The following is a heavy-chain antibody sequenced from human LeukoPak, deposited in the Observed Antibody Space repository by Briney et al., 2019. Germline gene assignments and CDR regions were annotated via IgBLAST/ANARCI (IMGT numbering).Heavy chain of an antibody. V-gene: IGHV3-11*01. CDR2: ISSSGSTI. CDR1: GFTFSDYY. CDR3: AKEPAAKPYCFGY. Sequence: PGGSLRLSCAASGFTFSDYYMSWIRQAPGKGLEWVSYISSSGSTIYYADSVKGRFTISRDNAKNSLYLQMNSLRAEDTAVYYCAKEPAAKPYCFGYWGQGTLVTVSS. J-gene: IGHJ4*02. D-gene: IGHD2-2*02.